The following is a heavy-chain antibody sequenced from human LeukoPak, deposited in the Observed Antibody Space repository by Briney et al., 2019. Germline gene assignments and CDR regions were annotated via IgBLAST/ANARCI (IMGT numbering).Heavy chain of an antibody. CDR1: GYTFTSYD. CDR3: TRGPPFRGSQGWFDP. V-gene: IGHV1-8*01. CDR2: LNPNSGKS. Sequence: ASVKVSCKASGYTFTSYDINWVRQATGQGFEWMGWLNPNSGKSDFAQKFQGRVTTTRDTSISTAYMELGSLISEDTAVYYCTRGPPFRGSQGWFDPWGQGTLVIVSS. D-gene: IGHD1-26*01. J-gene: IGHJ5*02.